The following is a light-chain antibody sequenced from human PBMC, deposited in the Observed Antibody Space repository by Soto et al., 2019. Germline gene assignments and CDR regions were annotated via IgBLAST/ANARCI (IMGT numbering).Light chain of an antibody. Sequence: QLVLTQSSSASASLGSSVKLTCTLSSGHSSYIIAWHQQQPGKAPRYLMKLEGSGTYNKGSGVPDRFSGSSSGADRYLTISNFQFEDEADYYCATWDTNTRVFGGGTKLTVL. V-gene: IGLV4-60*02. J-gene: IGLJ2*01. CDR2: LEGSGTY. CDR3: ATWDTNTRV. CDR1: SGHSSYI.